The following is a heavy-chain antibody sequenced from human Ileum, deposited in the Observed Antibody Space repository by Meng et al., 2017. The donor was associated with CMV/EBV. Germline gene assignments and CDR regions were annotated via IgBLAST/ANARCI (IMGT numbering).Heavy chain of an antibody. J-gene: IGHJ5*02. CDR3: ARALINWFDP. Sequence: GSLRLSCAVSGGSISSSNWWSWVRQPPGKGLEWIGEIYHSGSTNYNPSLKSRVTISVDKSKNQFSLKLSSVTAADTAVYYCARALINWFDPGAREPWSPSPQ. CDR1: GGSISSSNW. D-gene: IGHD3-10*01. CDR2: IYHSGST. V-gene: IGHV4-4*02.